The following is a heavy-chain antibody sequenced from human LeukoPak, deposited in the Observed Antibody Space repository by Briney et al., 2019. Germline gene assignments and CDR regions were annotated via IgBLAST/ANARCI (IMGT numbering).Heavy chain of an antibody. Sequence: GGSLRLSCAASGFTFSSYGMSWVRQAPGKGLEWVSSISPTSSYISYADSVKGRFTISRDNAKNSLFLQMNSLRVEDTSVYYCATTTRPSGPFDPWGQGTLVTVSS. V-gene: IGHV3-21*01. CDR3: ATTTRPSGPFDP. CDR2: ISPTSSYI. CDR1: GFTFSSYG. D-gene: IGHD1-26*01. J-gene: IGHJ5*02.